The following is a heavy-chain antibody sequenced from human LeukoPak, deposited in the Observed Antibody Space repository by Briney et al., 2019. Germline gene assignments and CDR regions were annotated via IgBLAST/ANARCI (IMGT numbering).Heavy chain of an antibody. CDR3: ARAADPGYCSGGSCYTFDY. V-gene: IGHV1-69*04. D-gene: IGHD2-15*01. CDR1: GGTFSSYA. J-gene: IGHJ4*02. CDR2: IIPILGIA. Sequence: ASVKVSCKASGGTFSSYAISWVRQAPGQGLEWMGRIIPILGIANYAQKFQVRVTITADKSTSTAYMELSSLRSEDTAVYYCARAADPGYCSGGSCYTFDYWGQGTLVTVSS.